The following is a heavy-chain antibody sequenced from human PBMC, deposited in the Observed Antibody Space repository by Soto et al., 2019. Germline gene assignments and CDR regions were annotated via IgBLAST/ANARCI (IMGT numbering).Heavy chain of an antibody. Sequence: QLQLQESGSGLVKPSQTLSLTCAVSGGSISSGGYSWSWIRQPPGKGLEWIGYIYHSGSTYYNPFLKSPVNLTVNRSKNQFSLELSSVTAADTAVYYCARVPSPWGQGTLVTVPS. V-gene: IGHV4-30-2*01. CDR1: GGSISSGGYS. CDR3: ARVPSP. CDR2: IYHSGST. J-gene: IGHJ5*02.